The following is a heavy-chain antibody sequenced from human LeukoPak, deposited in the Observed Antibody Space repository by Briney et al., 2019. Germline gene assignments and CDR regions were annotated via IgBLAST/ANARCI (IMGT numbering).Heavy chain of an antibody. Sequence: SETLSLTCAVYGGSFSGYYWSWIRQPPGKGLEWIGEINQSGSTNYNPSLKSRVTISVDTSKNQFSLKLSSVTAADTAVYYCARGLSHWGQGTLVTVSS. D-gene: IGHD3-16*01. J-gene: IGHJ4*02. CDR3: ARGLSH. CDR1: GGSFSGYY. CDR2: INQSGST. V-gene: IGHV4-34*01.